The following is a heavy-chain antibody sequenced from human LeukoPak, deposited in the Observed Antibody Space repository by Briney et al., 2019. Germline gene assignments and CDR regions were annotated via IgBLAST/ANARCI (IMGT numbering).Heavy chain of an antibody. D-gene: IGHD6-19*01. J-gene: IGHJ4*02. V-gene: IGHV4-39*01. CDR1: GGSITSTNW. Sequence: SETLSLTCGVSGGSITSTNWWSWVRQPPGKGLEWIGSIYYSGITYYNPSLKSRVTISVDTSKNQFSLKLNSVTAADTAMYYCARGMYRSGWYHFDYWGQGTLVTVSS. CDR2: IYYSGIT. CDR3: ARGMYRSGWYHFDY.